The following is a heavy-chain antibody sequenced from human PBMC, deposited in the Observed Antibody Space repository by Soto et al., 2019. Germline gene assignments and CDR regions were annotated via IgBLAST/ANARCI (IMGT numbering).Heavy chain of an antibody. CDR2: ISYDRRNK. CDR1: GFTFSTYG. CDR3: AKGFSYSVIDY. D-gene: IGHD5-18*01. Sequence: QVQLVESGGGVVQPGRSLRLSCAASGFTFSTYGMHWVRQAPGKGLEWVAVISYDRRNKYYADSVKGRFTISRDNSKNTLYLQRSSLRAEDTAVYYCAKGFSYSVIDYWGQGTLVTVSS. V-gene: IGHV3-30*18. J-gene: IGHJ4*02.